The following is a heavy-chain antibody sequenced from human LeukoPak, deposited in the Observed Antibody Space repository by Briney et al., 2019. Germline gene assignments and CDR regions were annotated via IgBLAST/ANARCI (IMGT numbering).Heavy chain of an antibody. V-gene: IGHV1-18*01. D-gene: IGHD3-9*01. J-gene: IGHJ5*02. Sequence: ASVKVSCKASGYSLTTYGISWVRQAPGQGLEWMGWISGDNGDTNYAQKLQGRVTMTIDTSTNTAYMELSSLRSEDTAVYYCARDQGYFDWLNWFDPWGQGTLVTVSS. CDR1: GYSLTTYG. CDR2: ISGDNGDT. CDR3: ARDQGYFDWLNWFDP.